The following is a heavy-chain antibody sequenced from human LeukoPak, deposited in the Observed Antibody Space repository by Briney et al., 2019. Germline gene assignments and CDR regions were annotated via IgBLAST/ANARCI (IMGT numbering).Heavy chain of an antibody. CDR1: GFTFSSYD. CDR2: IQYDASNK. Sequence: GGSLRLSCEASGFTFSSYDMHWVRQAPGKGLEWVAFIQYDASNKYYADSVKGRFTISRDNSKNTLYLQMNSLRAEDTAVYYCAKDIPVNYYDSSGGAFDIWGQGTMVTVSS. D-gene: IGHD3-22*01. CDR3: AKDIPVNYYDSSGGAFDI. V-gene: IGHV3-30*02. J-gene: IGHJ3*02.